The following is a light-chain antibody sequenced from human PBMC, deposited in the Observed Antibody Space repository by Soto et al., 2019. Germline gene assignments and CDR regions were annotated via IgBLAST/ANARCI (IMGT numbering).Light chain of an antibody. V-gene: IGKV3-20*01. Sequence: EIVLTQSPGTLSLSPGERATLSCRASQSVSNTNLAWYQQKPGQAPRLLIYGASSRPTGIPDRFSGSGSGLDFTLTISRLEPEDFAVYYCQQYGSAPRTFGQGTKVEIK. CDR3: QQYGSAPRT. J-gene: IGKJ1*01. CDR2: GAS. CDR1: QSVSNTN.